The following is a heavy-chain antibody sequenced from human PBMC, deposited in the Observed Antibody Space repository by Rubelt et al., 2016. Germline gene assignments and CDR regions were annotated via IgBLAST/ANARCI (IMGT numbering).Heavy chain of an antibody. CDR1: GFTFSNYG. J-gene: IGHJ4*02. CDR2: ISGSGGYT. D-gene: IGHD3-22*01. CDR3: GRDLSGSIDY. V-gene: IGHV3-NL1*01. Sequence: QVQLVESGGGVVQPGGSLRLSCAASGFTFSNYGMHWVRQAPGKGLEWVSVISGSGGYTNYVDSVKGRFTISRDNAKNTLHLQMNSLRVEDTAVDYCGRDLSGSIDYWGQGTLVTVSS.